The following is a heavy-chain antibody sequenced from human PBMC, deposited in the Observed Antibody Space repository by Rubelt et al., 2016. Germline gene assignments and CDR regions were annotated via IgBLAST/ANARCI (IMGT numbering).Heavy chain of an antibody. CDR1: GFSLSTSGVG. D-gene: IGHD3-3*01. V-gene: IGHV2-5*02. CDR3: AHLRFLEWLLVSRSYNWFDP. CDR2: IYWDDDK. J-gene: IGHJ5*02. Sequence: QITLKESGPTLVKPTQTLTLTCTFSGFSLSTSGVGVGWIRQPPGKALEWLALIYWDDDKRYSPSLKSRLTITKDTSKNQVVLTMTNMDPVDTATYYCAHLRFLEWLLVSRSYNWFDPWGQGTLVTVSS.